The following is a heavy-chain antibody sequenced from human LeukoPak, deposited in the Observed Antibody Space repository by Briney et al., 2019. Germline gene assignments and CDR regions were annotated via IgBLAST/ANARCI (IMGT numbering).Heavy chain of an antibody. V-gene: IGHV4-38-2*01. CDR2: IYHSGST. CDR1: GYSISSGYY. CDR3: RTLCFGEPPSFDY. D-gene: IGHD3-10*01. Sequence: PSETLSLTCAVSGYSISSGYYWGWIRQPPGKGLEWIGSIYHSGSTYYNPSLKSRVTISVDTSKNQFSLKLSSVTAADTAVYYCRTLCFGEPPSFDYWGQGPLSPSPQ. J-gene: IGHJ4*02.